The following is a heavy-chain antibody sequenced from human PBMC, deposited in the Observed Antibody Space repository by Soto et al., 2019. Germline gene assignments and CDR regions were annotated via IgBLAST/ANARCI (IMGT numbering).Heavy chain of an antibody. CDR1: GFTFSGYS. CDR3: ARDYSNYGPFDY. V-gene: IGHV3-21*01. Sequence: GGSLRLSCAASGFTFSGYSMNWVRQAPGKGLEWVSSISSSSSYIYYADSVKGRFTISRDNAKNSLYLQMNSLRAEDTAVYYCARDYSNYGPFDYWGQGTLVTVSS. D-gene: IGHD4-4*01. J-gene: IGHJ4*02. CDR2: ISSSSSYI.